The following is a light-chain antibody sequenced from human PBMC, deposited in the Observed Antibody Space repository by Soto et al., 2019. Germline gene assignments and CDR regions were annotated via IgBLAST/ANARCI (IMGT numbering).Light chain of an antibody. CDR3: SSYGGYNNVV. CDR1: SSDVGGYNY. V-gene: IGLV2-8*01. J-gene: IGLJ1*01. CDR2: EVN. Sequence: QSALTQPPSASVSPGQSVTISCTGTSSDVGGYNYVSWFQQHPGKAPKLIIHEVNQRPSGVPDRFSVSKSGNTASLTVSGLQAEDEGTYYCSSYGGYNNVVFGTGTKVTVL.